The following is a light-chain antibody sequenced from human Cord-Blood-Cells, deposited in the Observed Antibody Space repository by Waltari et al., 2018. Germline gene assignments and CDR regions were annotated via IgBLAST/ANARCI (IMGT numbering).Light chain of an antibody. J-gene: IGKJ2*01. CDR3: QQYYSTPQT. CDR2: WAS. V-gene: IGKV4-1*01. CDR1: QSVLYSSNNKNY. Sequence: DIVMTPSPDSLAVSLGERATSNCKSSQSVLYSSNNKNYLAWYQQKPGQPPKLLIYWASTRESGVPDRFSGSGSGTDFTLTISSLQAEDVAVYYCQQYYSTPQTFGQGTKLEIK.